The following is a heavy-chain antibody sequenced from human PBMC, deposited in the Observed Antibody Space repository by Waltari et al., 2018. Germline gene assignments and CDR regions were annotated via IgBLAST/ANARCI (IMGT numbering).Heavy chain of an antibody. Sequence: QVQLAESGGGLVKPGGSLRLSCRVSSFTFSDDYMSWVRQAPGKGLQWVAVISYDGSNKYYADSVKGRFTISRDNSKNTLYLQMNSLRAEDTAVYYCAKRIAAANTFDYWGQGTLVTVSS. CDR2: ISYDGSNK. CDR3: AKRIAAANTFDY. CDR1: SFTFSDDY. V-gene: IGHV3-30*18. D-gene: IGHD6-13*01. J-gene: IGHJ4*02.